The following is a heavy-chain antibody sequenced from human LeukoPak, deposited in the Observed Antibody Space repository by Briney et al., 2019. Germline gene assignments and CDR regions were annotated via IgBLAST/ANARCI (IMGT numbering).Heavy chain of an antibody. CDR1: GGTFSSYA. CDR2: IIPIFGTA. Sequence: SVKVSCKASGGTFSSYAISWVRQAPGQGLEWMGGIIPIFGTANYAQKFQGRVTITADEFTSTAYMELSSLRSEDTAVYYCALAARYYYYGMDVWGQGTTVTVSS. V-gene: IGHV1-69*13. J-gene: IGHJ6*02. D-gene: IGHD6-6*01. CDR3: ALAARYYYYGMDV.